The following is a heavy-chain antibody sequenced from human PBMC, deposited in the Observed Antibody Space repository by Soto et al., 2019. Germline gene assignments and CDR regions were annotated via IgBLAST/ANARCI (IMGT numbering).Heavy chain of an antibody. CDR2: IHHSGST. Sequence: SETLSLTCAVSGASISSEQYWTWVRQPPGKGLEWIGDIHHSGSTNNNPSLRSRLIMSVDTSKNQFSLNLNSVTAADTAVYHCARDFSMVVVAPGYWGQGTLVTVSS. CDR1: GASISSEQY. V-gene: IGHV4-4*02. D-gene: IGHD3-22*01. CDR3: ARDFSMVVVAPGY. J-gene: IGHJ4*02.